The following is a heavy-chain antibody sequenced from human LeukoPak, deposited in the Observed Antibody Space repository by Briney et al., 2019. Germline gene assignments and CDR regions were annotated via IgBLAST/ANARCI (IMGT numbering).Heavy chain of an antibody. V-gene: IGHV1-2*02. CDR1: GYTFSGYY. Sequence: ASVKVSCKASGYTFSGYYIHWVRQAPGQGLEWMGWMNPDTGVTNYSQKFQGRVIMTRDMSISTAYMELRRLRSDDTAVYYCARDYYDSSGYWSHTSFDNWGQGTLVTVSS. D-gene: IGHD3-22*01. CDR3: ARDYYDSSGYWSHTSFDN. J-gene: IGHJ4*02. CDR2: MNPDTGVT.